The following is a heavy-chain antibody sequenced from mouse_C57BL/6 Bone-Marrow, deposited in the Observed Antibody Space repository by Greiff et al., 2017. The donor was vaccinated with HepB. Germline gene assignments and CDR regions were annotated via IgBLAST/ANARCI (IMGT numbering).Heavy chain of an antibody. Sequence: EVKLVESGGGLVQPGGSLKLSCAASGFTFSDYGMAWVRQAPRKGPEWVAFISNLSYSIYYADTVTGRFNISRENAKKTLYLEMSSLRSEDTAMYYCARHQDYGSSYGWYFGVWGTGTTVTVSS. CDR2: ISNLSYSI. CDR1: GFTFSDYG. CDR3: ARHQDYGSSYGWYFGV. V-gene: IGHV5-15*01. D-gene: IGHD1-1*01. J-gene: IGHJ1*03.